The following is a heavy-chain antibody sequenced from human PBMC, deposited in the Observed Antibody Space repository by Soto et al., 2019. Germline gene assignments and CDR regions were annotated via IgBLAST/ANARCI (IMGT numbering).Heavy chain of an antibody. CDR1: GDSISTVDYF. CDR2: IYKSTTT. V-gene: IGHV4-30-4*01. J-gene: IGHJ5*01. CDR3: ARGRYCLTGRCFPNWFDS. Sequence: TLSLTCSVSGDSISTVDYFWAWIRQPPGQALEYIGYIYKSTTTYYNPSFESRVAISLDTSKSQFSLTVTSVTAADTAAYFCARGRYCLTGRCFPNWFDSWGQGTLVTVSS. D-gene: IGHD2-15*01.